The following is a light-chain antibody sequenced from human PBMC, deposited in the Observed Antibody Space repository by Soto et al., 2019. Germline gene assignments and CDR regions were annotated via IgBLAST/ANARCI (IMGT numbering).Light chain of an antibody. J-gene: IGKJ1*01. Sequence: DIQMTQSPSTLSASVGDRVTITCRASQSISSRLAWYQQKPGKAPKLLIYKASSLESGVPSRFSGSGSGTEFTLTISSLQPHDFATYYCQQYNSYPWTFGQGTKVEIK. V-gene: IGKV1-5*03. CDR3: QQYNSYPWT. CDR1: QSISSR. CDR2: KAS.